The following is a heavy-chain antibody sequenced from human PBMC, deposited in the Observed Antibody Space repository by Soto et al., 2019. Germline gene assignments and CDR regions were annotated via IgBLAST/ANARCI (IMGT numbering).Heavy chain of an antibody. D-gene: IGHD3-3*02. J-gene: IGHJ4*02. Sequence: LSLTCAASGFTFSSWSMNWVRQAPGKGLEWVSYISGSSSSIYYAGSVKGRFTISRDNGKNSLYLQMNSLRDEDTAVYYCARGHFWSGYYCDYWGQGTLVTVSS. V-gene: IGHV3-48*02. CDR3: ARGHFWSGYYCDY. CDR1: GFTFSSWS. CDR2: ISGSSSSI.